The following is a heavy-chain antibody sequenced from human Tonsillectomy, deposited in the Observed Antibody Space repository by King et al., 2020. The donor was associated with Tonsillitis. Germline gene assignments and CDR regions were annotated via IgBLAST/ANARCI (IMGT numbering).Heavy chain of an antibody. V-gene: IGHV3-15*01. CDR1: GFSFNVAW. CDR2: IKTNIEGGKT. Sequence: VQLVESGGGLVKPGESLRLSCEVSGFSFNVAWMGWVRQGPGKGLEWVGHIKTNIEGGKTQYAAPMNDRFSISRDDSKNTVYLQMNGLKSEDTAVYYCLTEGRQWLGNDYWGQGSMVTVSS. D-gene: IGHD6-19*01. CDR3: LTEGRQWLGNDY. J-gene: IGHJ4*02.